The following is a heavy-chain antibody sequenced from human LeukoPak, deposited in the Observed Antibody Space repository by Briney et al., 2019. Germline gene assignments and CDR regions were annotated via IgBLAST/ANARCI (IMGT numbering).Heavy chain of an antibody. CDR2: IYYSGST. Sequence: PSETLSLTCTVSGGSISSYYWNWIRQPPGKGLEWIGYIYYSGSTNYNPSLKSRVTISVDTSKNQFSLKLSSVTAADTAVYYCARSVAYDFWSGYYGPADAFDVWGQGTMITVSS. J-gene: IGHJ3*01. CDR3: ARSVAYDFWSGYYGPADAFDV. V-gene: IGHV4-59*08. CDR1: GGSISSYY. D-gene: IGHD3-3*01.